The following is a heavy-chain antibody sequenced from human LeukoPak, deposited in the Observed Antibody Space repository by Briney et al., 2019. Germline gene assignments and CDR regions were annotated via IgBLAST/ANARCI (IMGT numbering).Heavy chain of an antibody. D-gene: IGHD3-10*01. V-gene: IGHV5-51*01. Sequence: GESLKISCKGSDYSFANYWIGWVRQMPGNGLEWMGIIYPGDSNIRYGPSFQGQVTISADRSISTAYLQWSSLKASDTAMYYCARRVEYNYGPGSYWYFDIWGRGTLVTVSS. CDR1: DYSFANYW. J-gene: IGHJ2*01. CDR3: ARRVEYNYGPGSYWYFDI. CDR2: IYPGDSNI.